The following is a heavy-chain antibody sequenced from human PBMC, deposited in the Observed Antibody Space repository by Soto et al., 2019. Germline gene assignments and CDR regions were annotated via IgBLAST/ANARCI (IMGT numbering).Heavy chain of an antibody. CDR3: ARDYYGSGTSIYGMDV. CDR1: GYTFTNYA. CDR2: INAGNGQT. J-gene: IGHJ6*02. V-gene: IGHV1-3*01. Sequence: GASVKVSCKASGYTFTNYAMHWVRQAPGQRLEWMGWINAGNGQTKYSQKFQGRVTITRDASASTAYMELSSLRSEDTAVYYCARDYYGSGTSIYGMDVCGQGTTVTVSS. D-gene: IGHD3-10*01.